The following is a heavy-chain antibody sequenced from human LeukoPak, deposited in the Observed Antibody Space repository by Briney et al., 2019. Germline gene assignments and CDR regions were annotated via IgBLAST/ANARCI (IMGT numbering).Heavy chain of an antibody. CDR2: ISGSGGST. V-gene: IGHV3-23*01. D-gene: IGHD3-22*01. CDR3: AKDLGPLVVVTLFDY. CDR1: GFTFSSYA. Sequence: GRSLRLSCAASGFTFSSYAMSWVRQAPGKGLEWVSAISGSGGSTYYADSVKGRFTISRDNSKNTLYLQMNSLRAEDTAVYYCAKDLGPLVVVTLFDYWGQGTLVTVSS. J-gene: IGHJ4*02.